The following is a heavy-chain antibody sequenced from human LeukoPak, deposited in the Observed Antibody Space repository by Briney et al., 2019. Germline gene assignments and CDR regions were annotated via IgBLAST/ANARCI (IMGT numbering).Heavy chain of an antibody. CDR2: IYYSGRT. V-gene: IGHV4-31*03. J-gene: IGHJ3*02. CDR1: GGSISSGAYY. Sequence: PSQTLSLTCTVSGGSISSGAYYWSWIRQYPGKGLEWIGCIYYSGRTYYNSSLKSRLTISADTSRTQFSLNLKSVTAADTAVYYCARGKYYGSGSYDAFDIWGQGTMVTVSS. D-gene: IGHD3-10*01. CDR3: ARGKYYGSGSYDAFDI.